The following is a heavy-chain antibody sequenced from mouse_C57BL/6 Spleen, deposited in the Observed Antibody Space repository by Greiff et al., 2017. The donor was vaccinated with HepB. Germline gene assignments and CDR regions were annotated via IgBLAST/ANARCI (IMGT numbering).Heavy chain of an antibody. D-gene: IGHD1-1*01. J-gene: IGHJ4*01. V-gene: IGHV1-61*01. CDR1: GYTFTSYW. Sequence: QVQLQQPGAELVRPGSSVKLSCKASGYTFTSYWMAWVKQRPGQGLEWIGNIYPSDSETHYNQKFKDKATLTVDKSSSTAYMQLSSLTSEDSAVYYWARGVVAYYAMDYWGQGTSVTVSS. CDR2: IYPSDSET. CDR3: ARGVVAYYAMDY.